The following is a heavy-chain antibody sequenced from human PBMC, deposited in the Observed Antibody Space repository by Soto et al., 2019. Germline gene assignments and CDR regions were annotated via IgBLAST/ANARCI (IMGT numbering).Heavy chain of an antibody. CDR2: ISSSSSYI. CDR3: AREGNWKTGRYFDY. V-gene: IGHV3-21*01. D-gene: IGHD1-1*01. CDR1: GFTFSSYS. Sequence: GGSLRLSCAASGFTFSSYSMNWVRQAPGKGLEWVSSISSSSSYIYYADSVKGRFTISRDNAKNSLYLQMNSLRAEDTAVYYCAREGNWKTGRYFDYWGQGTLVTVSS. J-gene: IGHJ4*02.